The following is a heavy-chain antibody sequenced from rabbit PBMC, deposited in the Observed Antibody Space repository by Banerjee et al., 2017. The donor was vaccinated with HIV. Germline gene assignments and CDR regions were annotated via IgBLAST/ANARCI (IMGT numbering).Heavy chain of an antibody. V-gene: IGHV1S40*01. Sequence: QQLVESGGGLAKPGASLTLTCTASGFSFSSGYDMCWVRQAPGKGLEWIACIGTGFGDTYYANWAKGRFTISKTSSTTVTLQVTSLTAADTATYFCARETWGATGNYGLWGPGTLVTVS. CDR3: ARETWGATGNYGL. CDR2: IGTGFGDT. CDR1: GFSFSSGYD. J-gene: IGHJ4*01. D-gene: IGHD7-1*01.